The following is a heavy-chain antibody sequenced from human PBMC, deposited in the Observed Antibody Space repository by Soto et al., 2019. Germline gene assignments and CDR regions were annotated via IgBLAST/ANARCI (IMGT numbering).Heavy chain of an antibody. CDR3: ARVKPYCTNGVCYREPIRSTFDY. Sequence: SETLSLTCAVYGGSFSGYYWSWIRQPPGKGLEWIGEINHSGSTNYNPSLKSRVTISVDTSKNQFSLKLSSVTAADTAVYYCARVKPYCTNGVCYREPIRSTFDYWGQGTLVTVSS. V-gene: IGHV4-34*01. CDR2: INHSGST. D-gene: IGHD2-8*01. CDR1: GGSFSGYY. J-gene: IGHJ4*02.